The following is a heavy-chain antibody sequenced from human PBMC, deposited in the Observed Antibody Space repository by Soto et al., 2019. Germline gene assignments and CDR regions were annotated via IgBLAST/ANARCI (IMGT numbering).Heavy chain of an antibody. CDR3: ARVPVPSSGYFYYFDY. J-gene: IGHJ4*02. CDR2: IYYSGST. D-gene: IGHD3-22*01. CDR1: GGSISGGGYY. Sequence: SETLSLTCTVSGGSISGGGYYWSWIRQHPGKGLEWIGYIYYSGSTYYNPSLKSRVTISLDTSKNQFSLKLSSVTAADTAVYYCARVPVPSSGYFYYFDYWGKGTMVTV. V-gene: IGHV4-31*03.